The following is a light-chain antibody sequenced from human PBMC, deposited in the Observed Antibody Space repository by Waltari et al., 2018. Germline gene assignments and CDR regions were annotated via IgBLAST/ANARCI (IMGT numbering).Light chain of an antibody. CDR3: QQYGSSVMYT. CDR2: GAS. Sequence: VLTQSPGTLSLSPGERVTLSCRASQSLSKKYLAWYQQKPGQAPRLLRYGASSRAAGIPDRFSGSGSGTDFTLTISRLEPEDFAMYYCQQYGSSVMYTFGQGTKLEIK. J-gene: IGKJ2*01. V-gene: IGKV3-20*01. CDR1: QSLSKKY.